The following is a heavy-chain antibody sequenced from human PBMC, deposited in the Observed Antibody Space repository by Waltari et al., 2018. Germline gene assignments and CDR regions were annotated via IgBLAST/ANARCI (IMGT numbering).Heavy chain of an antibody. CDR3: AKDISFGHFYYGLHV. CDR1: GFSFDDDA. CDR2: ISWNSDMI. D-gene: IGHD3-10*01. Sequence: QLVESGGGLVQPGWSLRLSCPASGFSFDDDAMHWVRQIPGKGLEWVSGISWNSDMIGYADSVKGRFTISRDNAKNSLYLQMNSLRPEDTALYYCAKDISFGHFYYGLHVWGQGTTVSVSS. V-gene: IGHV3-9*01. J-gene: IGHJ6*02.